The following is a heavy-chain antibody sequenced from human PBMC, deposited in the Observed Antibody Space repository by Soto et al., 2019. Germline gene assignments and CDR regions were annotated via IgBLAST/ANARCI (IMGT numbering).Heavy chain of an antibody. CDR2: INSDGSST. D-gene: IGHD6-6*01. CDR1: GFTFSSYW. Sequence: PVGSLRLSCAASGFTFSSYWMHWVRQAPGKGLVWVSRINSDGSSTSYADSVKGRFTISRDNAKNTLYLQMNSLRAEDTAVYYCAIGGSSPADYGMDVWGQGTTVTVSS. CDR3: AIGGSSPADYGMDV. J-gene: IGHJ6*02. V-gene: IGHV3-74*01.